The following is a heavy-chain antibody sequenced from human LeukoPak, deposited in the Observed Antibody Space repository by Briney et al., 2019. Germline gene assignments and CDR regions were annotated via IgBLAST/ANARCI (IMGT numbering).Heavy chain of an antibody. CDR3: ARGIAARHFDY. CDR1: GGSISSSSYY. Sequence: SETLSLTCTVSGGSISSSSYYWGWIRQPPGKGLEWIGSIYHSGSTYYNPSLKSRVTISVDTSKNQFSLKLSSVTAADTAVYYCARGIAARHFDYWGQGTLVTVSS. J-gene: IGHJ4*02. D-gene: IGHD6-6*01. CDR2: IYHSGST. V-gene: IGHV4-39*07.